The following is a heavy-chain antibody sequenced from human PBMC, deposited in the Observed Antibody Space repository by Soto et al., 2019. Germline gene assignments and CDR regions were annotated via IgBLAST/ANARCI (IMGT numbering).Heavy chain of an antibody. CDR1: GGSISSGGYY. V-gene: IGHV4-31*01. CDR2: IYYSGST. J-gene: IGHJ5*02. Sequence: QVQLQESGPGLVKPSQTLSLTCTVSGGSISSGGYYWSWIRQHPGKGLEWIGYIYYSGSTYYNPSVKGPVPISVDTSKNTFSLKLRSVTASDTAVYYCALSSGYADWFDPWGQGTLVTVSS. D-gene: IGHD3-22*01. CDR3: ALSSGYADWFDP.